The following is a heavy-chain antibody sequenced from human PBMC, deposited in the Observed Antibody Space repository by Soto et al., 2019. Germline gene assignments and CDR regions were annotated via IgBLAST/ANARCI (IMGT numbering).Heavy chain of an antibody. CDR3: ANTFRVTTPPFDY. V-gene: IGHV3-23*01. Sequence: LRLSCAASGFTFSSYAMSWVRQAPGKGLEWVSAISGSGGSTYYANSVKGRFTISRDNSKNTLYLQMNSLRAEDTAVYYCANTFRVTTPPFDYWGQGTLVTVSS. D-gene: IGHD4-17*01. CDR1: GFTFSSYA. J-gene: IGHJ4*02. CDR2: ISGSGGST.